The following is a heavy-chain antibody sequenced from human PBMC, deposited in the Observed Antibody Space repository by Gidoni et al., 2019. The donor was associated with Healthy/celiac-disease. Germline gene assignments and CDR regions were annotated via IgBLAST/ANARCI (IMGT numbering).Heavy chain of an antibody. J-gene: IGHJ4*02. V-gene: IGHV1-3*01. Sequence: QVQLVQSGAEVKKPGASVKVSCKASGYTFTSYAMHWVRQAPGQRREWMGWINAGNGNTKYSQKFQGRVTITRDTSASTAYMELSSLRSEDTAVYYCARVLAYDYYDSSGYGDYWGQGTLVTVSS. CDR2: INAGNGNT. CDR3: ARVLAYDYYDSSGYGDY. CDR1: GYTFTSYA. D-gene: IGHD3-22*01.